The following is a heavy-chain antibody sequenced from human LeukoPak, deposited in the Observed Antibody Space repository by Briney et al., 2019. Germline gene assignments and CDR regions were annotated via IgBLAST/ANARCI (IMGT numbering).Heavy chain of an antibody. Sequence: GGSLRLPCAASGFTFSSYDMHWVRQATGKGLEWVSVIGTSGDTYYAGSVKGRFTISRENAKNSLYLQMNSLTAGDTAVYYCSRVGSSGWPNNFDSWGQGTLVTVSS. CDR1: GFTFSSYD. D-gene: IGHD6-19*01. CDR2: IGTSGDT. J-gene: IGHJ4*02. CDR3: SRVGSSGWPNNFDS. V-gene: IGHV3-13*04.